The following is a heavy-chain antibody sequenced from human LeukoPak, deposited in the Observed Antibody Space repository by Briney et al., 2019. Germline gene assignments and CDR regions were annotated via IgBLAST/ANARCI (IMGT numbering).Heavy chain of an antibody. CDR2: INHSGGA. CDR3: ARLPLRFLEPFDC. V-gene: IGHV4-34*01. Sequence: PSETLSLTCAVYGGSFIGYYWSWIRQPPGKGLEWIGEINHSGGANYNPSLKSRVTISADTSKSQFSLKLGSVTGADTAVYYCARLPLRFLEPFDCWGQGTLVTVSS. J-gene: IGHJ4*02. CDR1: GGSFIGYY. D-gene: IGHD3-3*01.